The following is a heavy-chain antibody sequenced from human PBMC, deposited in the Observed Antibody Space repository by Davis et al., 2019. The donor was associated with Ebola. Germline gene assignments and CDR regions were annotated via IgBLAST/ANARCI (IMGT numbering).Heavy chain of an antibody. D-gene: IGHD5-24*01. CDR1: GFTFSSYS. CDR2: ISGSSSYT. V-gene: IGHV3-21*01. Sequence: GESLKISCAASGFTFSSYSMNWVRQAPGKGLEWVSSISGSSSYTYYADSVKGRFTISRDNAKNSLYLQMNSLRAEDTAVYYCAREKGLQFYHYGMDVWGQGTTVTVSS. J-gene: IGHJ6*02. CDR3: AREKGLQFYHYGMDV.